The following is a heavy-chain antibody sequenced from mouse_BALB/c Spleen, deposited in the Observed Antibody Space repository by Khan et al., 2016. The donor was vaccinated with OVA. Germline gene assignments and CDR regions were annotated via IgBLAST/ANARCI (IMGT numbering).Heavy chain of an antibody. V-gene: IGHV3-2*02. D-gene: IGHD1-1*01. CDR1: GYSITSGYA. Sequence: VQLKESGPGLVKPSQSLSLTCTVTGYSITSGYAWNWIRQFPGNKLDWMGYISYSGVTSYTPSLKSRISITRDTSKNQFLLQLNSVTTEDTATYYCARGNYYGYYFDYWGQGTTLTVSS. CDR2: ISYSGVT. J-gene: IGHJ2*01. CDR3: ARGNYYGYYFDY.